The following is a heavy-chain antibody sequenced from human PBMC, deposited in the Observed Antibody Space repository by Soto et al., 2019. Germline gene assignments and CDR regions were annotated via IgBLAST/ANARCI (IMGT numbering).Heavy chain of an antibody. D-gene: IGHD3-22*01. J-gene: IGHJ3*02. Sequence: QVQLVQSGAEVKKPGASVQVSCKTSGYDFSRHGIQWVRQAPGQRCEWMGWINAGNGKTKYSQLFQARVTFTRVTSACIAFMELSGLRSEDTGVFYCVRDKPEYYDVIGNSHVGDVFDIWGQGTTVTFSS. CDR2: INAGNGKT. V-gene: IGHV1-3*01. CDR3: VRDKPEYYDVIGNSHVGDVFDI. CDR1: GYDFSRHG.